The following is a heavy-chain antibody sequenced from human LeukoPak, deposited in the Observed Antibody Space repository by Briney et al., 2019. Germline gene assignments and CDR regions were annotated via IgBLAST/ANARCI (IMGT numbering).Heavy chain of an antibody. D-gene: IGHD3-22*01. V-gene: IGHV3-11*04. Sequence: GGSLRLSCAASGFTFSDYYMSWIRQAPGKGLEWVSYISSSGSTIYYADSVKGRFTISRDNAKNSLYLQMNSLRAEDTAVYYCARAADRFRGYYYDSSGCFHFDYWGQGTLVTVSS. J-gene: IGHJ4*02. CDR3: ARAADRFRGYYYDSSGCFHFDY. CDR1: GFTFSDYY. CDR2: ISSSGSTI.